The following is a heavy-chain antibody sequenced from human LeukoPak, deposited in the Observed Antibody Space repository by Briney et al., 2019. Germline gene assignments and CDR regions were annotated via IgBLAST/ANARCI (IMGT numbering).Heavy chain of an antibody. CDR3: ARAPRYCSGGTCLLARFDS. Sequence: GGSLRLSCAASGFTFSSYWMSWVRQAPGKGLEWVANIKQDGSEKYYVDSVKGRFTISRDNAKNSLYLQMYSLRADDTAVYYCARAPRYCSGGTCLLARFDSWGQGTLLTVSS. D-gene: IGHD2-15*01. CDR2: IKQDGSEK. CDR1: GFTFSSYW. V-gene: IGHV3-7*03. J-gene: IGHJ4*02.